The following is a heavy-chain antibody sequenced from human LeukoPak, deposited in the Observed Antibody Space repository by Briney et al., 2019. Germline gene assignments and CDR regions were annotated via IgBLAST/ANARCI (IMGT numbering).Heavy chain of an antibody. D-gene: IGHD1-26*01. CDR2: ILVGSGNT. Sequence: SVKVSCKASGFTFTSTAVQWVRQARGQRLEWIGWILVGSGNTNYAQMFQERVTLTWDVSTSTAYMVLSSLRSEDTAIYYCAKPPSRIVGATHFDCWGQGTLVTVSS. CDR3: AKPPSRIVGATHFDC. CDR1: GFTFTSTA. V-gene: IGHV1-58*01. J-gene: IGHJ4*02.